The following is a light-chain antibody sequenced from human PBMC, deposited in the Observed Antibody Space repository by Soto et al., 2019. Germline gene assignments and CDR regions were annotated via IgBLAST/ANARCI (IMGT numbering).Light chain of an antibody. Sequence: SVLTQPSSLSVSPGQSITISCTGNSSDVGGYNYVSWYQQHPGKAPKLMIYDVSNRPSGVSNRFSGSKSGNTASLTISGLQAEDEADYYCSSYTSSSTLYVFGTGTKVTVL. J-gene: IGLJ1*01. CDR3: SSYTSSSTLYV. CDR2: DVS. CDR1: SSDVGGYNY. V-gene: IGLV2-14*01.